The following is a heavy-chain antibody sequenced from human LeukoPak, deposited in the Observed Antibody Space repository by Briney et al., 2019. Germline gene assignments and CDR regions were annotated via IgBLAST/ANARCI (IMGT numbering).Heavy chain of an antibody. Sequence: SETLSLTCAVYGGSFSGYYWSWIRQPPGKGLEWIGEINHSGSTNYNPSLKSRVTISLDTSKNQFSLKLSSVTAADTAVYYCASGVAIPAAFMDVWGKGTTVTVSS. D-gene: IGHD2-2*01. CDR1: GGSFSGYY. V-gene: IGHV4-34*01. J-gene: IGHJ6*03. CDR3: ASGVAIPAAFMDV. CDR2: INHSGST.